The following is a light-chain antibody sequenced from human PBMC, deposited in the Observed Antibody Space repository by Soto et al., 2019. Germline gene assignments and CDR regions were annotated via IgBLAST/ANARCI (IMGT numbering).Light chain of an antibody. CDR2: GAS. J-gene: IGKJ2*01. CDR1: QSVSSSY. V-gene: IGKV3-20*01. Sequence: EIVLTQSPGTLSLSPGERATLSCRASQSVSSSYLAWYQQKPGQAPRLLIYGASSRATGIPDRFSGSGSGADFTLTISRLEPEDFAGHYCQQYGSSPRTFGQGTKLEIK. CDR3: QQYGSSPRT.